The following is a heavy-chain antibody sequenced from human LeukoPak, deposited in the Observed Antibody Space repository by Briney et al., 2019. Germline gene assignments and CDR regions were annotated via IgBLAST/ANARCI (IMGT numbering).Heavy chain of an antibody. J-gene: IGHJ4*02. CDR1: GGSISSYY. CDR3: ARDSVVAGLFDY. V-gene: IGHV4-59*01. CDR2: IYCSGST. D-gene: IGHD2-15*01. Sequence: SETLSLTCTVSGGSISSYYWSWIRQPPGKGLEWIGYIYCSGSTNYNPSLKSRVTISVDTSKNQFSLKLSSVTAADTAVYYCARDSVVAGLFDYWGQGTLVTVSS.